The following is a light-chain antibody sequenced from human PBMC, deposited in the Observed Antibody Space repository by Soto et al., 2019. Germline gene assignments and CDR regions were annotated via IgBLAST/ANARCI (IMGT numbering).Light chain of an antibody. CDR2: DVS. Sequence: QSALTQPASVSGSPGQSITISCTGTSSDVGDYNFVSWYQQHPGKAPKLMIYDVSNRPSGISNRFSGSKSGNTASLTISGRQAEDEAAYYCSSYTSTTVLFGGGTKLTVL. V-gene: IGLV2-14*03. CDR1: SSDVGDYNF. J-gene: IGLJ2*01. CDR3: SSYTSTTVL.